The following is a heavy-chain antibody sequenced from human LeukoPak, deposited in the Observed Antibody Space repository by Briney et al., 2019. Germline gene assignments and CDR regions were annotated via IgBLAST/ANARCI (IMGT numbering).Heavy chain of an antibody. D-gene: IGHD3-3*01. V-gene: IGHV1-69*13. CDR1: GGTFSSYA. CDR3: ARGRFLEWLLGFNYYYMDV. J-gene: IGHJ6*03. Sequence: SVKVSCKASGGTFSSYAISWVRQAPGQGLEWMGGIIPIFGTANYAQKFQGRATITADESTSTAYMELSSLRSEDTAVYYCARGRFLEWLLGFNYYYMDVWGKGTTVTVSS. CDR2: IIPIFGTA.